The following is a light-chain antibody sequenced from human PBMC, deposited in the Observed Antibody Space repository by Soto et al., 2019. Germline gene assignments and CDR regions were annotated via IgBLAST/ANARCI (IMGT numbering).Light chain of an antibody. J-gene: IGKJ4*01. V-gene: IGKV3-20*01. CDR3: QQYGSSPLT. Sequence: EIVLTQSPGTLSLSTGEGATLSCRASQSVSSGYLAWYQQKPGQAPRLLIYGASSRATGIPDRFSGSGSGTDFTLTISRLEPEDFAVYYCQQYGSSPLTFGGGTKVDIK. CDR2: GAS. CDR1: QSVSSGY.